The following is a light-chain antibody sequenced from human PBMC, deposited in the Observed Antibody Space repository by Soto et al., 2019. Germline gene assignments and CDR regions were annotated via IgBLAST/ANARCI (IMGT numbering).Light chain of an antibody. CDR3: QQYYSTPWT. CDR2: WAS. J-gene: IGKJ1*01. Sequence: IVITHSPDSLSLALCGMATINCKSIQSIFYSSNNKNYLTWYQQTPGQPPKLLIYWASTRESGVPDRFSGSGSGTDFTLTISSLQAEDVAVYYCQQYYSTPWTFGQGTKVDIK. CDR1: QSIFYSSNNKNY. V-gene: IGKV4-1*01.